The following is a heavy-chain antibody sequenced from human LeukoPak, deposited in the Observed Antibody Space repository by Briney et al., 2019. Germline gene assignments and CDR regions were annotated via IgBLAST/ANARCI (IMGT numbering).Heavy chain of an antibody. Sequence: GASVKVSCKASGGTFSSYAISWVRQAPGQGLEWMGGIIPIFGTANYAQKFQGRVTITADESTSTVYMELSSLRSEDTAVYYCASRPIAAAGINYWGQGTLVTVSS. D-gene: IGHD6-13*01. CDR2: IIPIFGTA. V-gene: IGHV1-69*13. CDR3: ASRPIAAAGINY. CDR1: GGTFSSYA. J-gene: IGHJ4*02.